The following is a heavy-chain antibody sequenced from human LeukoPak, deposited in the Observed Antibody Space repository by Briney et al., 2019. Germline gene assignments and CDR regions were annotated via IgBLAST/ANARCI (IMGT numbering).Heavy chain of an antibody. D-gene: IGHD2-21*02. J-gene: IGHJ4*02. Sequence: GASVKVSCKASGYTFTSYDINWVRQATGQGLEWMGWMNPNSGGTNYAQKFQGRVTMTRDTSISTAYMELSRLRSDDTAVYYCARDLGLRGVTSLNDYWGQGTLVTVSS. V-gene: IGHV1-2*02. CDR3: ARDLGLRGVTSLNDY. CDR1: GYTFTSYD. CDR2: MNPNSGGT.